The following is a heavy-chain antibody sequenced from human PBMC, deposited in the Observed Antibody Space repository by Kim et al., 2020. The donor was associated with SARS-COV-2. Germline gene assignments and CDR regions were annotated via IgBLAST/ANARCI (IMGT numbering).Heavy chain of an antibody. V-gene: IGHV3-21*01. D-gene: IGHD1-7*01. CDR3: ARWSMTGTTGYYYFALDV. CDR1: GFAFRSHS. J-gene: IGHJ6*02. CDR2: ISGSSDYI. Sequence: GGSLRLSCAASGFAFRSHSMNWVRQAPGKGLEWVSSISGSSDYIYYADSVKGRFTISRDNAKNSLYLQMNSLRAEETAVYYCARWSMTGTTGYYYFALDVKGRGTTVTVSS.